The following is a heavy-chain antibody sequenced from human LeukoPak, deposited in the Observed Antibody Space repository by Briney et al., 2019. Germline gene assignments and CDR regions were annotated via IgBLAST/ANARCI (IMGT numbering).Heavy chain of an antibody. D-gene: IGHD3-22*01. CDR1: GGSFSGYY. V-gene: IGHV4-34*01. Sequence: SETLSLTCAVYGGSFSGYYWSWIRQPPGKGLEWIGEMNHSGSTNYNPSLKSRVTISVDTSKNQFSLKLSSVTAADTAVYYCAREQYYYDSSGYYVLLDYWGQGTLVTVSS. CDR2: MNHSGST. J-gene: IGHJ4*02. CDR3: AREQYYYDSSGYYVLLDY.